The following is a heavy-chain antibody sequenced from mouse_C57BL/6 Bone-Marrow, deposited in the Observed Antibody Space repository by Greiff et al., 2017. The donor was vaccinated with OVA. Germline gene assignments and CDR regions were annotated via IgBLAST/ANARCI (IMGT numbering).Heavy chain of an antibody. J-gene: IGHJ3*01. V-gene: IGHV5-12*01. CDR3: ARPSSNYLAWFAY. D-gene: IGHD2-5*01. CDR1: GFTFSDYY. Sequence: EVQGVESGGGLVQPGGSLKLSCAASGFTFSDYYMYWVRQTPEKRLEWVAYISNGGGSTYYPDTVKGRFTISRDNAKNTLYLQMSRLKSEDTAMYYCARPSSNYLAWFAYWGQGTLVTVSA. CDR2: ISNGGGST.